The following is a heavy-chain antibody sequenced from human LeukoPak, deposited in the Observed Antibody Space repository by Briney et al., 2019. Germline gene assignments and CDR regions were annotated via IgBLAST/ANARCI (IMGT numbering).Heavy chain of an antibody. Sequence: GGSLRLSCAASGFTFSSYAMSWVRQAPGKGLEWVSAISGSGGSTYYADSVKGRLTISRDNSKNTLYLQMNSLRAEDTAVYYCARGEGDYYDSSGYYCEFDYWGQGTLVTVSS. CDR1: GFTFSSYA. CDR3: ARGEGDYYDSSGYYCEFDY. V-gene: IGHV3-23*01. J-gene: IGHJ4*02. CDR2: ISGSGGST. D-gene: IGHD3-22*01.